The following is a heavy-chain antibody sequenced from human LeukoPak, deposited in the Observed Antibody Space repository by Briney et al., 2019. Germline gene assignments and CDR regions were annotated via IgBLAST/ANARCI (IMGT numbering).Heavy chain of an antibody. J-gene: IGHJ4*02. CDR2: IKQDGSKK. CDR3: TRVGYIDEGIDY. CDR1: GFTFSSYG. V-gene: IGHV3-7*04. D-gene: IGHD5-24*01. Sequence: GGSLRLSCAAFGFTFSSYGMHWVRQAPGKGLEWVANIKQDGSKKSYVDSVKGRFTISRDNAKNSLYLQMNSLRAEDTAIYYCTRVGYIDEGIDYWGQGTLVTVFS.